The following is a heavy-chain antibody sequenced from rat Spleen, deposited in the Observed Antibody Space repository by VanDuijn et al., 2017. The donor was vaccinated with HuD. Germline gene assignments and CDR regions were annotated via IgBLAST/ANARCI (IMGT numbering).Heavy chain of an antibody. Sequence: EVQLVESGGGLVQPGRSLKLSCAASGFTFSNYYMAWVRQAPTKGLEWVASISYDSSSSYYRDSVKGRFTISRNIAKNTLFLQMDRLRSEDTATYYCTRAFGSQYFDYWGQGVMVTVSS. D-gene: IGHD4-3*01. J-gene: IGHJ2*01. CDR3: TRAFGSQYFDY. V-gene: IGHV5-29*01. CDR2: ISYDSSSS. CDR1: GFTFSNYY.